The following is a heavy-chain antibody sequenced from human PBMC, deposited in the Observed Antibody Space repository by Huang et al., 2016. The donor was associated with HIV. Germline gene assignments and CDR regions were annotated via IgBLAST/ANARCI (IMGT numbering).Heavy chain of an antibody. V-gene: IGHV3-30*02. CDR3: ATDLGGYSFDY. J-gene: IGHJ4*02. CDR2: IRFDGGNK. D-gene: IGHD2-21*02. CDR1: GFSFRHYG. Sequence: QAQLVESGGGVVQPGGSLRLSCATSGFSFRHYGMHGVRQAPGKGLEWVAFIRFDGGNKHYADSAKGRFTISRDNSKKMLFLEMNSLRGDDTAFYYCATDLGGYSFDYWGQGALVSVSS.